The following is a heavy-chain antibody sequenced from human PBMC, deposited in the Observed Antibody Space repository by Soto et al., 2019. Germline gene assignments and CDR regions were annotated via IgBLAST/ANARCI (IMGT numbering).Heavy chain of an antibody. J-gene: IGHJ4*02. CDR3: SSGGHYFGD. Sequence: VESGGGLVKPGGSLRLSCAASRFTFSDAWMSWLRQAPGKGLEWVGRIKSTPDGGTTDLAAPVKGRFIISRDDSKNTLHLQMDRLETEDTAVYYCSSGGHYFGDWGQGTLVTVSS. CDR1: RFTFSDAW. CDR2: IKSTPDGGTT. V-gene: IGHV3-15*01. D-gene: IGHD3-10*01.